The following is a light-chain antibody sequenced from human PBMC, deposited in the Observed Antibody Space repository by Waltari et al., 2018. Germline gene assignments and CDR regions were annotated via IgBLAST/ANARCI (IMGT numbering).Light chain of an antibody. V-gene: IGLV1-40*01. CDR2: GVK. CDR3: QSYDTSLSVV. CDR1: GSNIGAGYD. Sequence: QSVLTQPPSVSGAPGQRVTISCTGTGSNIGAGYDTHWYQQLPGKAPRLLMYGVKARCLGVPDRLFGSQSGTSASLAIIGLQAEDEGDYYCQSYDTSLSVVFGGGTKLTVL. J-gene: IGLJ2*01.